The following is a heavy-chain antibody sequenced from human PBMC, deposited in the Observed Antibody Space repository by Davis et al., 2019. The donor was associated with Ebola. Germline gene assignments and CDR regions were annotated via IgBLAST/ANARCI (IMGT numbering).Heavy chain of an antibody. V-gene: IGHV1-3*01. CDR2: INAGNGNT. Sequence: ASVKVSCKASGYTFTSYAMHWVRQAPGQRLEWMGWINAGNGNTKYSQKFQGRVTITRDKSTSTAYMELSSLRSEDTAVYYCARDRYSSGWTYYYYGMDVWGQGTTVTVSS. CDR3: ARDRYSSGWTYYYYGMDV. CDR1: GYTFTSYA. D-gene: IGHD6-19*01. J-gene: IGHJ6*02.